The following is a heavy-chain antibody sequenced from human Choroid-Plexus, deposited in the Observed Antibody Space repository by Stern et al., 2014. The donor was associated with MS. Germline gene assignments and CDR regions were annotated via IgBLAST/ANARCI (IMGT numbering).Heavy chain of an antibody. D-gene: IGHD4-11*01. CDR3: ARQDSNYIFDY. V-gene: IGHV7-4-1*02. CDR1: GYTFTNYA. J-gene: IGHJ4*02. CDR2: INTHTGEP. Sequence: QDQLVQSGSEMKEPGASVKVSCKGSGYTFTNYALNWVRQAPGQGLEWVGWINTHTGEPTYAQDFTGRFVFSLDTSVSTAYLQISGLKADDTAVYYCARQDSNYIFDYWGQGTLVTVSS.